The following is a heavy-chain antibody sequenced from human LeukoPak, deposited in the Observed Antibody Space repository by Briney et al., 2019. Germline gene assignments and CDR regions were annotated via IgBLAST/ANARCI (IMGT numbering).Heavy chain of an antibody. J-gene: IGHJ5*02. D-gene: IGHD6-19*01. CDR2: ISSSGSTI. V-gene: IGHV3-11*01. CDR1: GFTFSDYY. CDR3: ARDNTPSSGWYFRVNWFDP. Sequence: KSGGSLRLSCAASGFTFSDYYMSWIRQAPGKGLEWVSYISSSGSTIYYADSVKGRFTISRDNAKNSLYLQMNSLRAEDTAVYYCARDNTPSSGWYFRVNWFDPWGQGTLVTVSS.